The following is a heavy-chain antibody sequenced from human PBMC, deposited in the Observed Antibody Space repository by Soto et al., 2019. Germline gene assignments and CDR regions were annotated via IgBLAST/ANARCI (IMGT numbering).Heavy chain of an antibody. V-gene: IGHV3-30-3*01. CDR1: GFTFSNYA. Sequence: QVQLVESGGGVVQPGRSLRLSCAASGFTFSNYAIHWVRQAPGKGLEWVAVISYDGSNKYYADSVKGRFTISRDNSKNTLYLQMNSLRTEDTAVYYCAREGSSSSLKYWGQGTLVTVSS. CDR2: ISYDGSNK. D-gene: IGHD6-6*01. CDR3: AREGSSSSLKY. J-gene: IGHJ4*02.